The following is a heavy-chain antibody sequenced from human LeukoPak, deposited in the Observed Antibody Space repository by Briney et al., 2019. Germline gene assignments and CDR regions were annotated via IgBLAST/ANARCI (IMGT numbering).Heavy chain of an antibody. CDR1: GCTFINYG. V-gene: IGHV1-18*01. D-gene: IGHD5-24*01. CDR3: ARVSNWDVYNTRGDPVDH. Sequence: GASVKDSCKSSGCTFINYGITWVRQAPGQGLEWMGWITDYNGNTNYPQKLQGRLSMTTDTSTGTAYMELRSLRSDDTAIYYCARVSNWDVYNTRGDPVDHWGQGTLVIVSS. J-gene: IGHJ4*02. CDR2: ITDYNGNT.